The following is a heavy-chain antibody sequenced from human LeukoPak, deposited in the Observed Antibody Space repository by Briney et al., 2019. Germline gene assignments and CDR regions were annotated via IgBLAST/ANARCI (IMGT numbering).Heavy chain of an antibody. CDR3: ARWERTVENLFDY. V-gene: IGHV4-39*01. Sequence: PSETLSLTCTVSGGSISSSSYYWGWIRQPPGKGLECIGNIYSSGTTDSNPSLKSRVTISLNTSKNQFSLRVTSVTAADTAVYYCARWERTVENLFDYWGQGTLVTVSS. D-gene: IGHD4-23*01. CDR2: IYSSGTT. J-gene: IGHJ4*02. CDR1: GGSISSSSYY.